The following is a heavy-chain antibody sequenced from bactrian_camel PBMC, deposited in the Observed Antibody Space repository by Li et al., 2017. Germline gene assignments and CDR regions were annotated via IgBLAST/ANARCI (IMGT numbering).Heavy chain of an antibody. CDR1: GFTFSNYA. Sequence: VQLVESGGGLVQPGGSLRLSCVASGFTFSNYAVSWVRRAPGQGLEWVSSIDATRSYYTESAKGRFTISRDSAKNTVYLQMNSLKPEDTAVYYCVKVGGSWYGANWGQGTQVTV. CDR3: VKVGGSWYGAN. J-gene: IGHJ4*01. D-gene: IGHD6*01. V-gene: IGHV3S40*01. CDR2: IDATRS.